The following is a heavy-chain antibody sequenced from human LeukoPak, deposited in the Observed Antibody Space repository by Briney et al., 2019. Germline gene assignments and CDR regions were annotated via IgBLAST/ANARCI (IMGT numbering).Heavy chain of an antibody. J-gene: IGHJ3*02. CDR1: GYTFTSYG. Sequence: GASVKVSCKASGYTFTSYGISWVRQAPGQGLEWMGWISAYNGNTNYAQKLQGRVTMTTDTSTSTAYMELRSLRSDDTAVYYCAREDQLYYDSSAHAFDIWGQGTMVTVSS. CDR3: AREDQLYYDSSAHAFDI. CDR2: ISAYNGNT. D-gene: IGHD3-22*01. V-gene: IGHV1-18*01.